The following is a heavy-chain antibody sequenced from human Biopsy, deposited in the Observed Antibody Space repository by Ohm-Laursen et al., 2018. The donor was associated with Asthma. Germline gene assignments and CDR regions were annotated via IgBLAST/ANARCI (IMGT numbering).Heavy chain of an antibody. CDR3: AREGIAVAHFDY. J-gene: IGHJ4*02. V-gene: IGHV3-30-3*01. CDR1: GFTFSSYA. D-gene: IGHD6-19*01. Sequence: SLRLSCTASGFTFSSYAMRWVRQAPGKGLEWVAVISYDGSNKYYADSVKGRFTISRDNSKNTLYLQMNSLRAEGTAVYYCAREGIAVAHFDYWGQGTLVTVSS. CDR2: ISYDGSNK.